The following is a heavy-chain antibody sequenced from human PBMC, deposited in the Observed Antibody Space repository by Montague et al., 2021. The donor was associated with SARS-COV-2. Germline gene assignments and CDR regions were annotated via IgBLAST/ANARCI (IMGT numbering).Heavy chain of an antibody. CDR2: IFYTGST. CDR1: GGSTSNYY. CDR3: ARAQNICFIADCVNYFDL. Sequence: SETLSLTCSVSGGSTSNYYWTWLRQSPGKGLQWIGYIFYTGSTKFNPSLKSRVSMSLDTPKNHFSLRLSAVTAVDTASYYCARAQNICFIADCVNYFDLWGQGALVTVSS. V-gene: IGHV4-59*01. D-gene: IGHD2-21*01. J-gene: IGHJ4*02.